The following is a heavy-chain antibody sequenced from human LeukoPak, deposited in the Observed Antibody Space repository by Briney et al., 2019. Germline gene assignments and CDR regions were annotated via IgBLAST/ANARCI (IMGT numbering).Heavy chain of an antibody. CDR2: INSDGSST. V-gene: IGHV3-74*01. D-gene: IGHD6-19*01. Sequence: GGSLRLSCAASGFTFSSSGMNWVRQAPGKGLVWVSRINSDGSSTSYADSVKGRFTISRDNAKNTLYLQMNSLRAEDTAVYYCARESSGPRRDYDYYYYYGMDVWGQGTTVTVSS. CDR1: GFTFSSSG. CDR3: ARESSGPRRDYDYYYYYGMDV. J-gene: IGHJ6*02.